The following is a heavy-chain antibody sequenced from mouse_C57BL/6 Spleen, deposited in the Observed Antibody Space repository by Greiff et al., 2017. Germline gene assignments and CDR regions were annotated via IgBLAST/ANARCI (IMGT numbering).Heavy chain of an antibody. CDR1: GFTFSDYG. V-gene: IGHV5-17*01. D-gene: IGHD1-1*01. J-gene: IGHJ1*03. CDR3: ARRGTTVVARSYWYFDV. Sequence: EVMLVESGGGLVKPGGSLKLSCAASGFTFSDYGMHWVRQAPEKGLEWVAYISSGSSTIYYADTVKGRFTISRDNAKNTLFLQMTSLSSEDTAMYYCARRGTTVVARSYWYFDVWGTGTTVTVSS. CDR2: ISSGSSTI.